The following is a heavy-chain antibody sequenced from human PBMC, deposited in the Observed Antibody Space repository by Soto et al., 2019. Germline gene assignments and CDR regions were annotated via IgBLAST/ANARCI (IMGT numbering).Heavy chain of an antibody. CDR1: GYSFTNYW. CDR2: IYPVGSET. V-gene: IGHV5-51*01. J-gene: IGHJ4*02. CDR3: ARQRGNYSPLGDFEY. Sequence: GESLMISCKWSGYSFTNYWIGLLRQMPGKGLEWMGIIYPVGSETRYSPSFQGQITISVDKSINTAYLQWSSLKAADTAMYYCARQRGNYSPLGDFEYWGQGALVTVSS. D-gene: IGHD1-26*01.